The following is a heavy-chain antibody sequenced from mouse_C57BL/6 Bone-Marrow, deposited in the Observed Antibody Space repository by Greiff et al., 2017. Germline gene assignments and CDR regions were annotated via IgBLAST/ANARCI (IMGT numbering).Heavy chain of an antibody. V-gene: IGHV5-17*01. CDR3: ARPRVYWYFDV. Sequence: EVKLVESGGGLVKPGGSLKLSCAASGFTFSDYGMHWVRQAPEKGLEWVAYISSGSSTIYYADTVKGRFTMSVDNAKSTPSLQMTSLRSEDTAMYYCARPRVYWYFDVWGTGTTVTVSS. CDR2: ISSGSSTI. J-gene: IGHJ1*03. CDR1: GFTFSDYG.